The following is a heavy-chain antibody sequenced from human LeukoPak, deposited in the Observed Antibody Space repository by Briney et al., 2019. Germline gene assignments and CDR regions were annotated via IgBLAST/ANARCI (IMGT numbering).Heavy chain of an antibody. CDR2: ISYDGSNK. CDR1: GFTFSSYG. V-gene: IGHV3-30*18. J-gene: IGHJ4*02. Sequence: GGSLRLSCAASGFTFSSYGMHWVRQAPGKGLEWVAVISYDGSNKYYADSVKGRFTISRDNSKNTLYLQMNSLRAEDTAVYYCAKDGGTASYFDYWGQGTLVAVSS. CDR3: AKDGGTASYFDY. D-gene: IGHD3-16*01.